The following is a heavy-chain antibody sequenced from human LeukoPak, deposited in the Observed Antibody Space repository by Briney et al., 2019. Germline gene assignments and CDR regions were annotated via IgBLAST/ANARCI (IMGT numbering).Heavy chain of an antibody. J-gene: IGHJ4*02. V-gene: IGHV4-34*01. D-gene: IGHD5-18*01. CDR1: GGSLNAYY. Sequence: SETLSLTCDVHGGSLNAYYWTWIRQSPGRGLEWIGEIDHNGYTSYNPSLKSRVTISVDTSKKQFSLKLTSMTAADTAVYYCARDRASTYDWGQGILVTVSS. CDR2: IDHNGYT. CDR3: ARDRASTYD.